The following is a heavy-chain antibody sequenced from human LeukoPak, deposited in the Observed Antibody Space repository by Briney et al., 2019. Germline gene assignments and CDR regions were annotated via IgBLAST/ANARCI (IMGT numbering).Heavy chain of an antibody. CDR3: ARDSSGYCSGGSCYGLDY. J-gene: IGHJ4*02. Sequence: PGGSLMLSCAASGFTFSSYSMNWVRQAPGKGLEEFSSISSSSSYIYYAASVKGPSHTSRDNAKTSLYLQMNSLRAEDTAVYYCARDSSGYCSGGSCYGLDYWGQGTLVTVSS. D-gene: IGHD2-15*01. V-gene: IGHV3-21*01. CDR2: ISSSSSYI. CDR1: GFTFSSYS.